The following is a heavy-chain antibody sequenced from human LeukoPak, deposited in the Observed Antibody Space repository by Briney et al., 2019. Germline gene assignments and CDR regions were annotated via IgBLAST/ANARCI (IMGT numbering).Heavy chain of an antibody. D-gene: IGHD6-13*01. CDR2: ISSGGST. V-gene: IGHV3-53*01. CDR3: ARDSTAAGIDY. CDR1: GFTVSSNY. Sequence: GGSLRLSCAASGFTVSSNYMSWVRRAHGKGLEWVSVISSGGSTYYADSMKGRFTISRDNSKNTLYLQVNSLRAEDTAVYYCARDSTAAGIDYWGQGTLVAVSS. J-gene: IGHJ4*02.